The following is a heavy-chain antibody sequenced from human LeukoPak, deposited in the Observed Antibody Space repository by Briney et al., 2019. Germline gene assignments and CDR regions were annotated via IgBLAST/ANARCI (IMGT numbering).Heavy chain of an antibody. Sequence: SETLSLTCTVSGGSISTYYWSWIRQPPGKGLEWIGYIYYSGNTNYNPSLKSRVTISVDTSKNQFSLKLSSVTAADTAVYYCARGPWGFYFDYWGQGTLVTVSS. CDR2: IYYSGNT. D-gene: IGHD1-26*01. V-gene: IGHV4-59*01. J-gene: IGHJ4*02. CDR3: ARGPWGFYFDY. CDR1: GGSISTYY.